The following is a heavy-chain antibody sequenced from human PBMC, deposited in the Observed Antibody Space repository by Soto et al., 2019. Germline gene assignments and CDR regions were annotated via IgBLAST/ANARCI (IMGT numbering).Heavy chain of an antibody. CDR1: GLAFSTYW. Sequence: GGSLRLSCTTSGLAFSTYWMAWVRQAPGKGLEWVGNTKPDETETYYAGSVEGRFTISRDSSKNTVSLEMTSLRAEDTAVYYCAKGGRQWLVTSDFNYWGQGALVTVSS. V-gene: IGHV3-7*04. CDR3: AKGGRQWLVTSDFNY. D-gene: IGHD6-19*01. CDR2: TKPDETET. J-gene: IGHJ4*02.